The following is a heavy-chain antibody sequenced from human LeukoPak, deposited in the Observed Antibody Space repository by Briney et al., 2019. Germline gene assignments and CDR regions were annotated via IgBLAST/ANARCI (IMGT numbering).Heavy chain of an antibody. CDR3: ARETVTPYYYYGMDV. CDR1: GFTFSSYE. J-gene: IGHJ6*02. CDR2: ISSSGSTI. Sequence: GGSLRLSCAASGFTFSSYEMNWVRQAPGKGLEWVSYISSSGSTIYYADSVKGRFTISRDNAKNSLYLQMNSLRAEDTAVYYCARETVTPYYYYGMDVWGQGTTVTVSS. D-gene: IGHD4-17*01. V-gene: IGHV3-48*03.